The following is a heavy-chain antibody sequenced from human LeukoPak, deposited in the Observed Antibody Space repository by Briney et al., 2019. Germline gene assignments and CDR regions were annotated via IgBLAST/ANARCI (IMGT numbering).Heavy chain of an antibody. CDR2: INHSGST. Sequence: SETLSLTCAVYGGSFSGYYWSWIRQPPGKGLEWIGEINHSGSTNYNPSLKSRVTISVDTSKNQFSLKLSSVTAADTAVYHCARFSSGFMDVWGKGTTVTISS. J-gene: IGHJ6*03. CDR3: ARFSSGFMDV. D-gene: IGHD6-19*01. CDR1: GGSFSGYY. V-gene: IGHV4-34*01.